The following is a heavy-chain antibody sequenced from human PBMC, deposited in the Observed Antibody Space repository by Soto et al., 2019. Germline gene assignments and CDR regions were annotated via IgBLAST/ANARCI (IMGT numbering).Heavy chain of an antibody. J-gene: IGHJ4*02. CDR2: IIPIFGTA. V-gene: IGHV1-69*13. CDR3: ARGDHYYYDSSGYPIFDY. CDR1: GGTFSSYA. D-gene: IGHD3-22*01. Sequence: ASVKVSCKASGGTFSSYAISWVRQAPGQGLEWMGGIIPIFGTANYAQKFQGRVTITADESTSTAYMELSSLRSEDTAVYYCARGDHYYYDSSGYPIFDYWGQGTLVTVSS.